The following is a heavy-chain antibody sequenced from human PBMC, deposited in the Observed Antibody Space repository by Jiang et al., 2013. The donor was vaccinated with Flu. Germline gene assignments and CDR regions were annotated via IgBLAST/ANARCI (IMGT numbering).Heavy chain of an antibody. CDR1: GGSIRSGGYY. CDR2: IYYSGST. J-gene: IGHJ4*02. Sequence: PGLVKPSQTLSLTCTVSGGSIRSGGYYWSWIRQYPGKGLEWIGYIYYSGSTYYNPSLKSRVTISVDTSKNQFSLKLSSVTAADTAVYYCTRMGRGVGFHWGQGTLVTVSS. D-gene: IGHD2-15*01. CDR3: TRMGRGVGFH. V-gene: IGHV4-31*03.